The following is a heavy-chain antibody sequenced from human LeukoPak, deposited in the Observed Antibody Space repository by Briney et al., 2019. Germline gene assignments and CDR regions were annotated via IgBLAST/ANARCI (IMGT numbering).Heavy chain of an antibody. CDR2: IYYSGST. Sequence: SETLSLTCTVSGGSISSSSYYWGWIRQPPGTGLEWIGSIYYSGSTYYNPSLKSRVTISVDTSKNQFSLKLSSVTAADTAVYYCARDIWPRGYNCWFDPWGQGTLVTVSS. D-gene: IGHD5-18*01. CDR1: GGSISSSSYY. V-gene: IGHV4-39*07. CDR3: ARDIWPRGYNCWFDP. J-gene: IGHJ5*02.